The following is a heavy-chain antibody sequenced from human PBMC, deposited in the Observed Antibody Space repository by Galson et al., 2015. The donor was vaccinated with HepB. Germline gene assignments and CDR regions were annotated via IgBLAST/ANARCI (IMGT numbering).Heavy chain of an antibody. Sequence: SLRLSCAASGFTFDDYGMHWVRQVPGKGLEWVSGISWNSGSIKYADSVKGRFTISRDNAKNSLYLQMNSLRAEDTALYYCAKDRTDYYYGMDVWGQGTPVTVSS. CDR1: GFTFDDYG. J-gene: IGHJ6*02. V-gene: IGHV3-9*01. CDR2: ISWNSGSI. CDR3: AKDRTDYYYGMDV.